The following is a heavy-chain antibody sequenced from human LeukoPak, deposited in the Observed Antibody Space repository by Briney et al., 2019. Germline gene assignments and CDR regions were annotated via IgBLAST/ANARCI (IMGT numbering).Heavy chain of an antibody. CDR2: ISAQHGQT. J-gene: IGHJ4*02. D-gene: IGHD2-8*01. V-gene: IGHV1-18*01. CDR1: GYSENFYG. Sequence: ASVKVSCKTSGYSENFYGITWVRQVAGQGLEWMGWISAQHGQTEYAPKRQDRVTMTTDTYTNTAYMELTSLRSDDTAVYYCAGSLGYCTSNVCYLKYWGQGTLVTVSS. CDR3: AGSLGYCTSNVCYLKY.